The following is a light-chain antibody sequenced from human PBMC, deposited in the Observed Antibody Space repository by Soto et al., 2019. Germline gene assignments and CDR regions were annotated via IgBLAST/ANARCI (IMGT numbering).Light chain of an antibody. Sequence: DIVMTQSPDSLAVSLGERATINCKSSQSVLYSSNNKNYLAWYQQKPGQPPKLLIYWASTRESGVPDRFSGSGSGTDSTLTISSLQAEDVAVYYCQQDYSTPLTFGGGTKVEIK. CDR1: QSVLYSSNNKNY. V-gene: IGKV4-1*01. CDR3: QQDYSTPLT. J-gene: IGKJ4*01. CDR2: WAS.